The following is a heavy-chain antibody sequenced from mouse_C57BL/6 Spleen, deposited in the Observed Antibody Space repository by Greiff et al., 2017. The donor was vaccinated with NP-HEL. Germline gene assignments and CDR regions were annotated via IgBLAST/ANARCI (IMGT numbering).Heavy chain of an antibody. D-gene: IGHD3-2*02. CDR2: ISYDGSN. CDR1: GYSITSGYY. V-gene: IGHV3-6*01. CDR3: ARGEAAQHLAHYYAMDY. Sequence: EVQLKESGPGLVKPSQSLSLTCSVTGYSITSGYYWNWIRQFPGNKLEWMGYISYDGSNNYNPSLKNRISITRDTSKNQFFLKLNSVTTEDTATYYCARGEAAQHLAHYYAMDYWGQGTSVTVSS. J-gene: IGHJ4*01.